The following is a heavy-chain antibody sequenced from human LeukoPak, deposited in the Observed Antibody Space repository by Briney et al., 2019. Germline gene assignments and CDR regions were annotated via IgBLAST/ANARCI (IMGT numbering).Heavy chain of an antibody. V-gene: IGHV3-53*01. D-gene: IGHD5-18*01. CDR2: INSDGSA. Sequence: GGSLRLSCAVSGFIVSSIYMTWVRQAPGKGLEWVSVINSDGSAYYADSVKGRFTISRDNSKNTLYLQMDSLRAEDTALYYCARGRYGNAFNIWGQGTMVTVSS. J-gene: IGHJ3*02. CDR3: ARGRYGNAFNI. CDR1: GFIVSSIY.